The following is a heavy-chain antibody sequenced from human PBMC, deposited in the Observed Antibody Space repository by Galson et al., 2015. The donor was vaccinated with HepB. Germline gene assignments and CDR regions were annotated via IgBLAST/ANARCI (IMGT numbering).Heavy chain of an antibody. CDR1: GHSVSSAYF. CDR3: AGLPFVAAASRLDS. D-gene: IGHD2-15*01. CDR2: LFSTGDP. J-gene: IGHJ4*02. V-gene: IGHV4-38-2*02. Sequence: SETLSLTCKVSGHSVSSAYFWAWIRQPPGKGLEWIGTLFSTGDPYYNTSLKSRVTISVDSSRNLFSLKVLSVTAADTAVYYCAGLPFVAAASRLDSWGRGALVVVSS.